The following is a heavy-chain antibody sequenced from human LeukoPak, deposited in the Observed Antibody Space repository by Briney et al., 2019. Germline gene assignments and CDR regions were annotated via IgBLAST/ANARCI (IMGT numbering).Heavy chain of an antibody. CDR1: GFTVSNYA. V-gene: IGHV3-23*01. J-gene: IGHJ4*02. D-gene: IGHD3-16*02. CDR3: AKGGGWGGHGFGTY. Sequence: GGSLRLSCAASGFTVSNYAMSWVRQAPGKGLEYVSVIINAGDGTYYADSVKGRFTISRDSSKNTLYLQMNSLRVDDTAVYYCAKGGGWGGHGFGTYWGQGTLVTVSS. CDR2: IINAGDGT.